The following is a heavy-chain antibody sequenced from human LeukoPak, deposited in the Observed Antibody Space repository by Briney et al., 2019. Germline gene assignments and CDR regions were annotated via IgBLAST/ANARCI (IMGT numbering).Heavy chain of an antibody. CDR2: IYYSGST. V-gene: IGHV4-61*01. CDR3: ARDQSSDFWSGLQFDY. D-gene: IGHD3-3*01. Sequence: PSETLSLTCTVSGGSVSSGTYYWSWIRQPPGKGLEWIGYIYYSGSTNYNPSLKSRVTISVDTSKNQFSLKLNSVTAADTAVYYCARDQSSDFWSGLQFDYWGQGTLVTVSS. CDR1: GGSVSSGTYY. J-gene: IGHJ4*02.